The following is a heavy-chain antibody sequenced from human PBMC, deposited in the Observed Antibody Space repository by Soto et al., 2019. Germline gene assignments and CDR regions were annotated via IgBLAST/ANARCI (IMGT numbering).Heavy chain of an antibody. J-gene: IGHJ6*02. CDR2: INPQTGGT. CDR3: ARERYQVISDGMDV. CDR1: GYTFTGYY. Sequence: GASVKVSCKASGYTFTGYYIHWVREAPGQGLEWMGWINPQTGGTSYAQKFQGRVTVSRDTSINTAYLELSRLTFDDAAVYFCARERYQVISDGMDVWGQGTTVTAP. D-gene: IGHD2-2*01. V-gene: IGHV1-2*02.